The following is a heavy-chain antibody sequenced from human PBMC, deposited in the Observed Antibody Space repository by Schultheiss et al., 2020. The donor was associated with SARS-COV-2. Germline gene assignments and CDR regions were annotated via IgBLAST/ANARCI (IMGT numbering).Heavy chain of an antibody. J-gene: IGHJ6*02. CDR1: GFSLSTSGVG. V-gene: IGHV2-5*02. CDR3: ARNYGDPEGYHYGMDV. CDR2: IYWDDDK. Sequence: SGPTLVKPTQTLTLTCTFSGFSLSTSGVGVGWIRQPPGKALEWLALIYWDDDKRYSPSLKSRLTITKDTSKNQVVLTMTNMDPVDTATYYCARNYGDPEGYHYGMDVWGQGTTVTVSS. D-gene: IGHD4-17*01.